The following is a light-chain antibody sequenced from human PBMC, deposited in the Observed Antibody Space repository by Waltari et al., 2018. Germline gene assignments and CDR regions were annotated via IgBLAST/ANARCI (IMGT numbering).Light chain of an antibody. CDR1: QSVNRR. CDR2: KVS. V-gene: IGKV1-5*03. J-gene: IGKJ1*01. CDR3: QEYHTYT. Sequence: DIQMTQISSTLSASVGDRVTITCRASQSVNRRLAWYQQKPGKPPFLLISKVSTLQRGVPSRFSGSESGTEFTLSINSLQPDDFATYYCQEYHTYTFGQGTRVDIK.